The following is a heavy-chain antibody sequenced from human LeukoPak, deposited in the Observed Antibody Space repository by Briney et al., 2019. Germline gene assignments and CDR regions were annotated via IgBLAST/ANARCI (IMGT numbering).Heavy chain of an antibody. CDR1: GFTFDDYA. CDR3: AKDIQYYYDSSGYYSAFDI. D-gene: IGHD3-22*01. CDR2: ISWNSGST. Sequence: PGRSLRLSCAASGFTFDDYAMHWVRQAPGKGLEWVSGISWNSGSTGYADSVKGRFTISRDNAKNSLYLQMNSLRAEDTALYYCAKDIQYYYDSSGYYSAFDIWGQGTMVTVSS. J-gene: IGHJ3*02. V-gene: IGHV3-9*01.